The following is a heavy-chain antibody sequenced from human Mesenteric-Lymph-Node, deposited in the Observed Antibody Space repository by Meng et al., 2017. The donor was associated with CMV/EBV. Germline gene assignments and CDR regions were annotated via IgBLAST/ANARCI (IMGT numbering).Heavy chain of an antibody. J-gene: IGHJ6*02. CDR2: INPSGGST. Sequence: ASVKVSCKASGYTFISYYMHWVRQAPGQGLEWMGIINPSGGSTSYAQKFQGRVTMTRDTSTSTVYMELSSLRSEDTAVYYCARMGPAARPYYYYGMDVWGQGTTVTVSS. CDR1: GYTFISYY. V-gene: IGHV1-46*01. CDR3: ARMGPAARPYYYYGMDV. D-gene: IGHD6-6*01.